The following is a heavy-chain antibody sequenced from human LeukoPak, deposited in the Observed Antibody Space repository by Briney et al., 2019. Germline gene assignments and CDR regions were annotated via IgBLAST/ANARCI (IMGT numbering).Heavy chain of an antibody. Sequence: TGGSLRLSCAASGFTFSSYGMHWVRQAPGKGLEWVAVIWYDGSNKYYADSVKGRFTISRDNSKNALYLQMNSLRAEDTAVYYCARGSDYVYYYMDVWGKGTTVTVSS. J-gene: IGHJ6*03. CDR2: IWYDGSNK. CDR1: GFTFSSYG. D-gene: IGHD3-3*01. CDR3: ARGSDYVYYYMDV. V-gene: IGHV3-33*01.